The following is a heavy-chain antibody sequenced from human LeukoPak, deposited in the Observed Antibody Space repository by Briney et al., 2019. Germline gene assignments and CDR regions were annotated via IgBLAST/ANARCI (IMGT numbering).Heavy chain of an antibody. Sequence: GGSLRLSCAASGFTFSSYGMHWVRQAPGKGLEWVAVISYDGSNKYYADSVKGQFTISRDNSKNTLYLQMNSLRAEDTAVYYCAKGHSSGWYLLTDYWGQGTLVTVSS. V-gene: IGHV3-30*18. CDR2: ISYDGSNK. D-gene: IGHD6-19*01. CDR1: GFTFSSYG. J-gene: IGHJ4*02. CDR3: AKGHSSGWYLLTDY.